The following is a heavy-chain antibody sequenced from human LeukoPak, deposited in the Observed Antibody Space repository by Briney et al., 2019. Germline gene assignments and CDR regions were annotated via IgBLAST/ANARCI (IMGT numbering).Heavy chain of an antibody. CDR3: ARENWGWHIPTNDY. Sequence: GASVKVSCKASGYTFISYGITWVRQAPGQGLERMGWISTYNGNTNYAQKLQGRVTMTTDTSTSTAYMELRSLRSDDTAVYYCARENWGWHIPTNDYWGQGTLVTVSS. V-gene: IGHV1-18*01. D-gene: IGHD7-27*01. CDR2: ISTYNGNT. CDR1: GYTFISYG. J-gene: IGHJ4*02.